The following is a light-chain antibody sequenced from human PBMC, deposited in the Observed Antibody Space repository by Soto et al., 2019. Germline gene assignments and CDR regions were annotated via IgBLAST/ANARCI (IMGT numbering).Light chain of an antibody. CDR3: QQYDNLLT. CDR2: DAS. J-gene: IGKJ4*01. Sequence: DIPMTQSPSSLSASVGYRVTITCQASQDISNYLNWYQQKPGKAPKLLIYDASNLETGVPSRFSGSGSGTYFTFTISSLQPQDIATYYCQQYDNLLTFGGGTKVEIK. V-gene: IGKV1-33*01. CDR1: QDISNY.